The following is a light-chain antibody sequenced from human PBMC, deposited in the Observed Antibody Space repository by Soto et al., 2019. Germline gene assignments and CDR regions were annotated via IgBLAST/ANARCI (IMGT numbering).Light chain of an antibody. CDR2: GAS. J-gene: IGKJ5*01. V-gene: IGKV3-20*01. CDR1: QSVSSSY. CDR3: QPYGSSPLT. Sequence: IGVAHGRGSLSLSPGERATLSCRASQSVSSSYLAWYQQKPGQAPRLLIYGASRRATGIPDRFSGSGSGTDFTLTISRLEPEDFAVYYCQPYGSSPLTFGPGTRLEIK.